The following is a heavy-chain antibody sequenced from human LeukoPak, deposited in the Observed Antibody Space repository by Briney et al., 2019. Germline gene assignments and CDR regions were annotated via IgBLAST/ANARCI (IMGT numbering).Heavy chain of an antibody. CDR1: GFTFSNYW. V-gene: IGHV3-7*02. D-gene: IGHD2-2*02. CDR3: AKSPGKYQLLYHYFDY. J-gene: IGHJ4*02. Sequence: GGSLRLSCAASGFTFSNYWMSWVRQAPGKGLEWVANIKQDGSEKYYVDSVKGRFTISRDNAKNSLYLQMNSLRAEDTAVYYCAKSPGKYQLLYHYFDYWGQGTLVTVSS. CDR2: IKQDGSEK.